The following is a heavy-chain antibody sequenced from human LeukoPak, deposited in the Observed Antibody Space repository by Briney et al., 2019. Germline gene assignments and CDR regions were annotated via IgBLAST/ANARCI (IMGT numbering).Heavy chain of an antibody. CDR2: ISGSGGST. Sequence: QPGGSLRLSCAASGFTFSSYAMSWVRQAPGKGLEWVSAISGSGGSTYYADSVKDRFTISRDNSKNTLYLQMNSLRAEDTAVYYCAKDKESDDSSGYLDWGQGTLVTVSS. V-gene: IGHV3-23*01. CDR1: GFTFSSYA. D-gene: IGHD3-22*01. J-gene: IGHJ4*02. CDR3: AKDKESDDSSGYLD.